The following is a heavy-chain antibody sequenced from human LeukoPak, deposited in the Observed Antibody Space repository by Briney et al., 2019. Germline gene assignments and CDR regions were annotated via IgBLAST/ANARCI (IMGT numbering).Heavy chain of an antibody. Sequence: GGSLRLSCAASGFTFSDYYMTWIRQAPGKGLEYVSHISRSGSSLYYGDSVTGQFSISRDNAKNSLYLQMNSLRVEDTAVYYCAREVVVVPDYYYYGLDVWGQGTTVTVSS. CDR1: GFTFSDYY. J-gene: IGHJ6*02. CDR2: ISRSGSSL. CDR3: AREVVVVPDYYYYGLDV. V-gene: IGHV3-11*01. D-gene: IGHD2-2*01.